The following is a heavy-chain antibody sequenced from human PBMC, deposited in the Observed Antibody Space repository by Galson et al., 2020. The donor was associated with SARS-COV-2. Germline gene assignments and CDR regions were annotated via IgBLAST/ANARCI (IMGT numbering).Heavy chain of an antibody. CDR1: GFTFSSYG. D-gene: IGHD2-21*02. J-gene: IGHJ6*02. Sequence: TGGSLRLSCAASGFTFSSYGMHWVRQAPGKGLEWVAVISYDGSNKYYADSVKGRFTISRDNSKNTLYLQMNSLRAEDTAVYYCAKFEDLNYDCGGDCYYYYGMDVWGQGTTVTVSS. V-gene: IGHV3-30*18. CDR3: AKFEDLNYDCGGDCYYYYGMDV. CDR2: ISYDGSNK.